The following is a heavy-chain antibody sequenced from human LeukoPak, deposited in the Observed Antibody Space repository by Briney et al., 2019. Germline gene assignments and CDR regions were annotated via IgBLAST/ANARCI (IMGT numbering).Heavy chain of an antibody. V-gene: IGHV3-30*04. CDR1: GFTFRSYA. CDR2: ISYNGNNQ. CDR3: AKDAGDQGYFDY. J-gene: IGHJ4*02. D-gene: IGHD3-16*01. Sequence: GGSLRLSCAASGFTFRSYAMHWVRQAPGTGLEWVSFISYNGNNQYYADSVKGRFTISRDNSKNTLYLQMNSLRTEDTAVYYCAKDAGDQGYFDYWGQGTLVTVSS.